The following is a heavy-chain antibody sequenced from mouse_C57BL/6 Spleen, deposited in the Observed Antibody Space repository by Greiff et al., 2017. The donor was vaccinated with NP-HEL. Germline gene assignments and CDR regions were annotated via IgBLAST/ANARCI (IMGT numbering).Heavy chain of an antibody. V-gene: IGHV1-82*01. D-gene: IGHD3-3*01. CDR1: GYAFSSSW. Sequence: VQLQQSGPELVKPGASVKISCKASGYAFSSSWMNWVKQRPGKGLEWIGRIYPGDGDTNYNGKFKGKATLTADKSSSTAYMQLSSLTSEDAAVYFWARGGGTAWFAYWGQGTLVTVSA. J-gene: IGHJ3*01. CDR3: ARGGGTAWFAY. CDR2: IYPGDGDT.